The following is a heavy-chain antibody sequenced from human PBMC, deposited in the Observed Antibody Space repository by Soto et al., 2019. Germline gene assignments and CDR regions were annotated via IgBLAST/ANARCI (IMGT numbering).Heavy chain of an antibody. CDR3: ARLNGYCVSTKCHGYYGMDV. D-gene: IGHD2-2*03. CDR1: GDSISSGY. Sequence: PSETLSLTCSVSGDSISSGYWTWIRQPPGRGLEWIGFMYFGGSFNYNPSLESRVMFSVDTSKNQFSLRLNSVTAADTAVYYCARLNGYCVSTKCHGYYGMDVWGQGTTVTVS. CDR2: MYFGGSF. V-gene: IGHV4-59*08. J-gene: IGHJ6*02.